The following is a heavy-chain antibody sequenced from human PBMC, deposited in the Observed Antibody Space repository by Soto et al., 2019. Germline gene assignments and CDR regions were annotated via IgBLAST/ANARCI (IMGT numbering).Heavy chain of an antibody. Sequence: ASGKVSCKASGYTFTSYYMHWVRQAPGQGLEWMGIINPSGGSTSYAQKFQGRVTMTRDTSTSTVYMELSSLRSEDTAVYYCARVINYDSSGYYYGRLAAFDIWGQGTMVTVSS. CDR2: INPSGGST. CDR1: GYTFTSYY. V-gene: IGHV1-46*01. D-gene: IGHD3-22*01. CDR3: ARVINYDSSGYYYGRLAAFDI. J-gene: IGHJ3*02.